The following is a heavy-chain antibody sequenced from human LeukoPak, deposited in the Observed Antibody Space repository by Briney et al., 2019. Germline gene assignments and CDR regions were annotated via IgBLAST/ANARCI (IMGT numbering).Heavy chain of an antibody. D-gene: IGHD3-9*01. CDR1: GFTFSSYA. Sequence: GGSLRLSCAASGFTFSSYAMSWVRQAPGKGLEWVSSISSSSGYIYYADSVKGRFTISRDNAKNSLYLQMNSLRAEDTAVYYCARHHSVLRYFVQEYDYWGQGTLVTVSS. J-gene: IGHJ4*02. CDR3: ARHHSVLRYFVQEYDY. CDR2: ISSSSGYI. V-gene: IGHV3-21*01.